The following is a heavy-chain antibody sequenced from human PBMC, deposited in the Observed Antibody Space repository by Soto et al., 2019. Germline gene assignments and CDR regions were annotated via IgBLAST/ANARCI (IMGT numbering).Heavy chain of an antibody. CDR1: GGSISSGDYY. D-gene: IGHD3-3*01. CDR3: ARWWSGSRQGFDP. J-gene: IGHJ5*02. V-gene: IGHV4-31*03. CDR2: IYYSGST. Sequence: QVQLQESGPGLVKPSQTLSLTCTVSGGSISSGDYYWSWIRQHPGKGLEWIGYIYYSGSTYYNPSLKGRVTISVATSKNQFSLKLSCVTAADTAVYYCARWWSGSRQGFDPWGQGTLVSVSS.